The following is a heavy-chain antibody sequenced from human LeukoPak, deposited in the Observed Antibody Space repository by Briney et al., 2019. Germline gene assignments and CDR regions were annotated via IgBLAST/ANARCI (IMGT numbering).Heavy chain of an antibody. CDR2: IYYSGTA. CDR1: GGSISSSPYY. D-gene: IGHD6-13*01. V-gene: IGHV4-39*01. CDR3: ARGGTAAGAVGLRGNWFDP. Sequence: SETLSLTCTVSGGSISSSPYYWGWIRQPPGKGLEWIGSIYYSGTAYYNPSLKSPVTISVDTSKNQFSLKLSSVTAADTAVYYCARGGTAAGAVGLRGNWFDPWGQGTLVTVSS. J-gene: IGHJ5*02.